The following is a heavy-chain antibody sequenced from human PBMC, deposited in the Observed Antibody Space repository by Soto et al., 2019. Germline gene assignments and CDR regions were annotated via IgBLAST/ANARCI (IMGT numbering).Heavy chain of an antibody. Sequence: QVQLVQSGAEVKKPGSSVKVSCKASGGTFSSYAISWVRQAPGQGLEWMGGIIPIFGTANYAQKFQGRVTITAAQSTSPAYMELSSLRSEDTAVYYCARDLVDIVATSVYYYYYGMDVWGQGTTVTVSS. J-gene: IGHJ6*02. CDR1: GGTFSSYA. CDR2: IIPIFGTA. CDR3: ARDLVDIVATSVYYYYYGMDV. D-gene: IGHD5-12*01. V-gene: IGHV1-69*12.